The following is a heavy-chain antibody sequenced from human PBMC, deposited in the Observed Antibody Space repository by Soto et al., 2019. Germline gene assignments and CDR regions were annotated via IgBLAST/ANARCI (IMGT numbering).Heavy chain of an antibody. Sequence: PSETLSLTCGVSGFPVSYGYYWGWIRQPPGKGLEWLGSIYQSGKTYYNPSFKSRLTLSMDTPRNEFSLRLRSVTAADTAVYFCARLYCSSVSCYNDYWGPGVLVTVSS. J-gene: IGHJ4*02. D-gene: IGHD2-2*01. CDR3: ARLYCSSVSCYNDY. CDR2: IYQSGKT. V-gene: IGHV4-38-2*01. CDR1: GFPVSYGYY.